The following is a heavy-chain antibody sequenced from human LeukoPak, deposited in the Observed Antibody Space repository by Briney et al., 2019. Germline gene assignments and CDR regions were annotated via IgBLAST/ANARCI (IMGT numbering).Heavy chain of an antibody. CDR3: ARDVVAAPGTWDY. CDR1: GGSISSSSYY. J-gene: IGHJ4*02. CDR2: IYTSGST. D-gene: IGHD6-13*01. Sequence: PSETLSLTCTVSGGSISSSSYYWSWIRQPAGKGLEWIGRIYTSGSTNYNPSLKSRVTMSVDTSKNQFSLKLSSVTAADTAVYYCARDVVAAPGTWDYWGQGTLVTVSS. V-gene: IGHV4-61*02.